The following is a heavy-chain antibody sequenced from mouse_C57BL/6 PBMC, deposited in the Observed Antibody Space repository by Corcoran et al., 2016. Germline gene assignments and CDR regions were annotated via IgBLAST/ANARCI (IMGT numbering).Heavy chain of an antibody. Sequence: QVQLQQSGAELARPGASVKLSCKASGYTFTSYGISWVKQRTGQGLEWIGEIYPRSGNTYYNEKFKGKATLTADKSSSPAYMELRSRTSEDSAVYFCARITALDAMDYWGQGTSVTVSS. CDR2: IYPRSGNT. J-gene: IGHJ4*01. CDR1: GYTFTSYG. D-gene: IGHD3-1*01. CDR3: ARITALDAMDY. V-gene: IGHV1-81*01.